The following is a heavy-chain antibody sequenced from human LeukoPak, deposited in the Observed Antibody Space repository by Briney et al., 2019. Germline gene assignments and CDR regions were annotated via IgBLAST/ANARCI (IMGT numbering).Heavy chain of an antibody. V-gene: IGHV3-30*12. J-gene: IGHJ4*02. CDR2: AYGDGSNQ. Sequence: GGSLRLSCVASGFPFTDGMHWVRQAPGKGLGWVAVAYGDGSNQYYAESVKGRFTISKDNSKNTLYVQMNSLRTEDTAVYYCATGSGYYYGHWGQGTLVTVSS. D-gene: IGHD3-22*01. CDR1: GFPFTDG. CDR3: ATGSGYYYGH.